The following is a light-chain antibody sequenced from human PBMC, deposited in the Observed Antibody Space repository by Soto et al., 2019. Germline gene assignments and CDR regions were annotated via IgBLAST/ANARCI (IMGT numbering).Light chain of an antibody. CDR1: QNINNY. V-gene: IGKV1-39*01. Sequence: DIQMTQSPSSLYASVGDRVTITCRASQNINNYFNWYQQKPGRAPKVLIYSASSLQSGVPSRFSGSGSGTDFSLTISSLQPEDSATYFCHQSYSIPITFGQGTRLEIK. CDR2: SAS. J-gene: IGKJ5*01. CDR3: HQSYSIPIT.